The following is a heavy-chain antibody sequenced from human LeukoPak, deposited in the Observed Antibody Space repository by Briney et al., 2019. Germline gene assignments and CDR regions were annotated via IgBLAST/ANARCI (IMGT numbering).Heavy chain of an antibody. CDR3: ARGYDFWSGYYTLNWFDP. V-gene: IGHV3-74*01. CDR1: GFTFSSYW. D-gene: IGHD3-3*01. Sequence: GGSLRPSCAASGFTFSSYWMHWVRQAPGQGLVWVSRINSDGSSTSYADSVKGRFTISRDNAKNTLYLQMNSLRAEDTAVYYCARGYDFWSGYYTLNWFDPWGQGTLVTVSS. CDR2: INSDGSST. J-gene: IGHJ5*02.